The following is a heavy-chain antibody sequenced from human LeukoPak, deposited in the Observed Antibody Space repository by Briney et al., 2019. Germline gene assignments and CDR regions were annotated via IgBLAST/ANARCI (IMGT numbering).Heavy chain of an antibody. CDR1: GYTFTGYY. Sequence: ASVKVSCKASGYTFTGYYMHWVRQAPGQGLEWMGWINPNSGGTNYAQKFQGRVTMPRDTSISTACMELSRRRSDDTAVYYCARDRGIWGGRDAFDIWGQGTMVTVSS. D-gene: IGHD2-15*01. V-gene: IGHV1-2*02. J-gene: IGHJ3*02. CDR2: INPNSGGT. CDR3: ARDRGIWGGRDAFDI.